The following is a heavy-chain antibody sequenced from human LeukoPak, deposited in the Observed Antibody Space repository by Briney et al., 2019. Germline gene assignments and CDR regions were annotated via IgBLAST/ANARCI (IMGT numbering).Heavy chain of an antibody. CDR2: IRYDGSNK. D-gene: IGHD3-22*01. CDR1: GFNFSSYG. J-gene: IGHJ1*01. Sequence: PGGSLILSCAAPGFNFSSYGMHWVRQAPGKGLEWVAFIRYDGSNKYYADSVKGRFTISRDNSKNTLYLQMNSLRAEDTAVYYCAKVKYYYDSSGYFQHWGQGTLVTVSS. CDR3: AKVKYYYDSSGYFQH. V-gene: IGHV3-30*02.